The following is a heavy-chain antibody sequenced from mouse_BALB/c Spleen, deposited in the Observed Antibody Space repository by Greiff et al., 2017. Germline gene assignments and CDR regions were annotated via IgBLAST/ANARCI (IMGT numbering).Heavy chain of an antibody. CDR3: ARESSSYRYFDY. V-gene: IGHV2-9*02. J-gene: IGHJ2*01. CDR1: GFSLTSYG. Sequence: VKLVESGPGLVAPSQSLSITCTVSGFSLTSYGVHWVRQPPGKGLEWLGVIWAGGSTNYNSALMSRLSISKDNSKSQVFLKMNSLQTDDTAMYYCARESSSYRYFDYWGQGTTLTVSS. D-gene: IGHD1-1*01. CDR2: IWAGGST.